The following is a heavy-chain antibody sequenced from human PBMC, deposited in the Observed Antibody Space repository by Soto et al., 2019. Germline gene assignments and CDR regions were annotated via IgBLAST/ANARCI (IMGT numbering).Heavy chain of an antibody. CDR1: GYTFTSYG. CDR2: ISAYNGNT. CDR3: ARDTLGPYDILTGYKYFQH. D-gene: IGHD3-9*01. Sequence: QVQLVQSGGEVKKPGDSVKVSCKASGYTFTSYGISWVRQAPGQGLEWMGWISAYNGNTHYAQKLQGRVTMTTDTSASTAYMELGSLRSDDTAVYYCARDTLGPYDILTGYKYFQHWGQGTLVTVSS. V-gene: IGHV1-18*01. J-gene: IGHJ1*01.